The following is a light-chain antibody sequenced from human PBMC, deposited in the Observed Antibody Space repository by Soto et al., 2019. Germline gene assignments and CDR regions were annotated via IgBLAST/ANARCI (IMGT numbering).Light chain of an antibody. CDR1: QSVNRF. CDR2: GAS. Sequence: EIVLTQSPGTLSLSPGERATLSCRASQSVNRFLAWFQQKPGQAPRLLIYGASIRATGIPDRFSGSGSETDFTLTITRLEPEDSAVYYCHHYVGSPWAFGQGTKVEIK. V-gene: IGKV3-20*01. J-gene: IGKJ1*01. CDR3: HHYVGSPWA.